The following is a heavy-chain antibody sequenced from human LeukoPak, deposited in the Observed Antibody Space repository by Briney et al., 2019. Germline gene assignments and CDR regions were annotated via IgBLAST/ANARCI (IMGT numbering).Heavy chain of an antibody. J-gene: IGHJ5*02. CDR1: GGTFSSYA. D-gene: IGHD4-17*01. CDR3: ASGGTTVTLNWFDP. V-gene: IGHV1-69*04. CDR2: IIPIFGIA. Sequence: ASVKVSCMASGGTFSSYAISWVRQAPGQGLEWMGRIIPIFGIANYAQKFQGRVTITADKSTSTAYMELSSLRSEDTAVYYCASGGTTVTLNWFDPWGQGTLVTVSS.